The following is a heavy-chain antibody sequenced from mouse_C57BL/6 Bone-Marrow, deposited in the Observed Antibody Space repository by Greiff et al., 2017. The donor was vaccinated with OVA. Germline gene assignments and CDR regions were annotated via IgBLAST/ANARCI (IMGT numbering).Heavy chain of an antibody. CDR2: IWSGGST. Sequence: VQLQQSGPGLVQPSQSLSITCTVSGFSLTSYGVQWVRQPPGKGLEWLGVIWSGGSTDYNAAFISRLSISTDNSKSQVFFKMNSLQADDTAIYYCAKWDYYGSSYGFAYWGQGTLVTVSA. D-gene: IGHD1-1*01. CDR1: GFSLTSYG. J-gene: IGHJ3*01. V-gene: IGHV2-4*01. CDR3: AKWDYYGSSYGFAY.